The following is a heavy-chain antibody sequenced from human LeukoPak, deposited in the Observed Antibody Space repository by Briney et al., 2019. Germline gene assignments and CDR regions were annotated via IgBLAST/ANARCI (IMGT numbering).Heavy chain of an antibody. D-gene: IGHD3-9*01. J-gene: IGHJ3*02. CDR1: GFTFSSYW. Sequence: GGSLRLSCAASGFTFSSYWMSWVRQAPGKGLEWVANIKQDGSNKYYADSVKGRFTISRDNSKNTLYLQMNSLRAEDTAVYYCAKEFYFDWFPGDDAFDIWGQGTMVTVSS. V-gene: IGHV3-7*01. CDR3: AKEFYFDWFPGDDAFDI. CDR2: IKQDGSNK.